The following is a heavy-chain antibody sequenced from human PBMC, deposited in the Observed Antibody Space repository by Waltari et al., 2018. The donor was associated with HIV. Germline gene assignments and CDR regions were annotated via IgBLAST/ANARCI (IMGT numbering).Heavy chain of an antibody. J-gene: IGHJ4*02. CDR1: GFPFKNYG. Sequence: QVQLVESGGGVVQPGRSLRLSCAASGFPFKNYGMHWVRQAPGKGVEWVAVIWYDGSNKYYADSVKGRFTITRDNSKNRLYLQMNSLRAEDTAVYYCARDRGGSSSLVLDSWGQGTLVTVSS. CDR3: ARDRGGSSSLVLDS. CDR2: IWYDGSNK. D-gene: IGHD6-6*01. V-gene: IGHV3-33*01.